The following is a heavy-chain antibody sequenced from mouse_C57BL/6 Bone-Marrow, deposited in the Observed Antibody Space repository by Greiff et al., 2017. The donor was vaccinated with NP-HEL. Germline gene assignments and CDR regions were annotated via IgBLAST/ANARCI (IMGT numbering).Heavy chain of an antibody. CDR1: GFTFSAYG. Sequence: EVQRVESGGGLVKPGGSLKLSCAASGFTFSAYGMHWVRQAPEKGLEWVAYISSGSSTISSADTVTGRFTFSRDNAKNNVFLQMTSLRSEETAMYYCARPYDYSWFAYWGEGTQVTVSA. V-gene: IGHV5-17*01. CDR3: ARPYDYSWFAY. J-gene: IGHJ3*01. CDR2: ISSGSSTI. D-gene: IGHD2-4*01.